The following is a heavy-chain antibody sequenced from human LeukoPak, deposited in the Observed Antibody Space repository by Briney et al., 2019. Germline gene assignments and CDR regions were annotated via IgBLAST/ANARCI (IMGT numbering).Heavy chain of an antibody. D-gene: IGHD3-22*01. V-gene: IGHV5-51*01. CDR3: ARASSGYFPHFDY. J-gene: IGHJ4*02. CDR1: GYSFTSYW. Sequence: GESLKISCKGSGYSFTSYWIGWVRQMPGKGLEWMGITYHGSYDIRYSPFFQGQVTISADKSISTAYLQWSSLKASDTAMYYCARASSGYFPHFDYWGQGTLDTVSS. CDR2: TYHGSYDI.